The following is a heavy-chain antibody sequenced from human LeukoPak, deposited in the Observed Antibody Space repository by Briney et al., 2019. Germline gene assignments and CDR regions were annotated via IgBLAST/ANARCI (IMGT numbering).Heavy chain of an antibody. V-gene: IGHV3-30*18. CDR2: ISYGGSNK. CDR3: AKDYDFWSSYSLAFVI. D-gene: IGHD3-3*01. Sequence: GRSLRLSCAASGFTFSSYGMHWVRQAPGKGLEWMAVISYGGSNKYYADSVKGRFTISRDNSMYTLYLQMNSLRAEETAVYYCAKDYDFWSSYSLAFVIWGQGTMVTVSS. CDR1: GFTFSSYG. J-gene: IGHJ3*02.